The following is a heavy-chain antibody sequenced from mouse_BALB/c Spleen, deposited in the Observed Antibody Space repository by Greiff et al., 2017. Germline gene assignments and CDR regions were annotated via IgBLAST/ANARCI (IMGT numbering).Heavy chain of an antibody. J-gene: IGHJ2*01. CDR3: ARDRHYGSSLFDY. CDR1: GYSITSGYY. D-gene: IGHD1-1*01. V-gene: IGHV3-6*02. Sequence: EVQRVESGPDLVKPSQSLSLTCSVTGYSITSGYYWNWIRQFPGNKLEWMGYISYDGSNNYNPSLKNRISITRDTSKNQFFLKLNSVTTEDTATYYCARDRHYGSSLFDYWGQGTTLTVSS. CDR2: ISYDGSN.